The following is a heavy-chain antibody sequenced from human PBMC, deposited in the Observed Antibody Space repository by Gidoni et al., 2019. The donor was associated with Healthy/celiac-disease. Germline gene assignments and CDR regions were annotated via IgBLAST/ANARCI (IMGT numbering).Heavy chain of an antibody. Sequence: EVPLVESGGVLVKPGGSLSLSCAASGFTFSSYSMNWVRQAPGKGLEWVSSISSSSSYIYYADSVKGRFTISRDNAKNSLYLQMNSLRAEDTAVYYCARFVGATGAFDIWGQGTMVTVSS. J-gene: IGHJ3*02. CDR1: GFTFSSYS. CDR3: ARFVGATGAFDI. D-gene: IGHD1-26*01. CDR2: ISSSSSYI. V-gene: IGHV3-21*01.